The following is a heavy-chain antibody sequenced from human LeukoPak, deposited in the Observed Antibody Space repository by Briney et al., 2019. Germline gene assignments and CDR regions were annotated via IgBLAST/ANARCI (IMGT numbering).Heavy chain of an antibody. D-gene: IGHD3-9*01. CDR2: ISASNGNT. Sequence: ASLKVSCTPSGSTFTIYGISWVRQAPGQGLDWMGWISASNGNTNYAQKLQGRVTTTTDTSTRTAYMARRSLRSDDTAVYCCARGGETLRYSEFDPWGQGTLVTVSS. CDR1: GSTFTIYG. CDR3: ARGGETLRYSEFDP. V-gene: IGHV1-18*01. J-gene: IGHJ5*02.